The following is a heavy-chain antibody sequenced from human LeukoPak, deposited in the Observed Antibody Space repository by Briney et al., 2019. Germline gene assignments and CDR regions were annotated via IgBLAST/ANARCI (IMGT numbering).Heavy chain of an antibody. CDR2: IYTCGII. V-gene: IGHV4-4*07. J-gene: IGHJ5*02. Sequence: SETLSLTCTLSVGATSSYDWSWSRQPAGNERGWFGRIYTCGIINYHPSLQSRVTMSLYTSKNQFSLNLSALTAAATGVCSCRRDLSFSMTTLENWFDPWGQETLVTLSP. D-gene: IGHD2/OR15-2a*01. CDR3: RRDLSFSMTTLENWFDP. CDR1: VGATSSYD.